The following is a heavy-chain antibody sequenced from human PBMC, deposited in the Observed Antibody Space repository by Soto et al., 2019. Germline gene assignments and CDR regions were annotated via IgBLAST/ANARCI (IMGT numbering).Heavy chain of an antibody. CDR3: ARDLKNTYSAYDY. V-gene: IGHV1-69*13. CDR2: IIPIFGTA. CDR1: GGTFSSYA. Sequence: GASVKVSCKASGGTFSSYAISWVRQAPGQGLEWMGGIIPIFGTANYAQKFQGRVTITADESTSTAYMELSSLRSEDTAVYYCARDLKNTYSAYDYWGQGTLVTVSS. D-gene: IGHD6-13*01. J-gene: IGHJ4*02.